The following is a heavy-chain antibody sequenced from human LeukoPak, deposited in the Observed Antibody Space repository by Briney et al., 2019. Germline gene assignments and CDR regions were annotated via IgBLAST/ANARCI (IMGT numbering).Heavy chain of an antibody. CDR3: ARGVGSSSDWFDP. D-gene: IGHD6-6*01. V-gene: IGHV3-21*01. J-gene: IGHJ5*02. CDR2: ISSSSSYI. Sequence: GGSLRLSCAASGFTFSSYSMNWVRQAPGKGLEWFSSISSSSSYIYYADSVKGRFAISRDNAKNSLYLQMNSLRAEDTAVYYCARGVGSSSDWFDPWGQGTLVTVSS. CDR1: GFTFSSYS.